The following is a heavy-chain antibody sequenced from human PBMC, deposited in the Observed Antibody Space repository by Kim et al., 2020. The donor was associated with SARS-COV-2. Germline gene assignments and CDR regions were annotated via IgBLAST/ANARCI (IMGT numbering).Heavy chain of an antibody. Sequence: SVKVSCKASGFTFTSSAVQWVRQARGQRLEWIGWIIVGSGNTNYAQKFQERVTITGDMSTSTAYMELSSLRSEDTAVYYCAALSIVGATIIFFDYWGQGTLVTVSS. J-gene: IGHJ4*02. D-gene: IGHD1-26*01. V-gene: IGHV1-58*01. CDR3: AALSIVGATIIFFDY. CDR2: IIVGSGNT. CDR1: GFTFTSSA.